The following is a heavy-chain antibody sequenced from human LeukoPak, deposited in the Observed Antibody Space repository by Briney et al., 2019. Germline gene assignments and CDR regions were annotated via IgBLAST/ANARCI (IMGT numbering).Heavy chain of an antibody. CDR1: GGSMSNYY. J-gene: IGHJ6*03. V-gene: IGHV4-4*07. D-gene: IGHD5-12*01. Sequence: SETLSLTCLVSGGSMSNYYWSWIRQPAGRGLEWIGRIYSTGTINYNPSLESRVTMSVDTSKNQCSLNMRSVTAADTAVYYCARAVANSGYDYYYYMDVWGKGTTVTISS. CDR2: IYSTGTI. CDR3: ARAVANSGYDYYYYMDV.